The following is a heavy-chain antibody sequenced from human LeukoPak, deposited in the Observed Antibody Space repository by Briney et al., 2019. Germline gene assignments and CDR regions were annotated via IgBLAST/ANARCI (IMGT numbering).Heavy chain of an antibody. D-gene: IGHD3-10*01. J-gene: IGHJ4*02. Sequence: SVKVSCKASGCTFSSYAISWVRQAPGQGLEWMGRIIPIFGTANYAQKFQGRVTITTDESTSTAYMELSSLRSEDTAVYYCAREYGSGSYYDYWGQGTLVTVSS. CDR3: AREYGSGSYYDY. CDR2: IIPIFGTA. CDR1: GCTFSSYA. V-gene: IGHV1-69*05.